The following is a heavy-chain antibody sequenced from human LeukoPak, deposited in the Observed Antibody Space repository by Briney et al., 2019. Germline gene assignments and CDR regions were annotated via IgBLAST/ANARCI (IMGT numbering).Heavy chain of an antibody. V-gene: IGHV3-21*01. D-gene: IGHD3-10*01. Sequence: SGGSLRLSCAASVFTFSSYSMNWVRQAPGKGLEWVSSISSSSSYMYYADSVKGRFTISRDNAKNSLYLQMNSLRAEDTAVYYCAAMVRGVIIPLDAFDIWGQGTMVTVSS. CDR1: VFTFSSYS. CDR2: ISSSSSYM. J-gene: IGHJ3*02. CDR3: AAMVRGVIIPLDAFDI.